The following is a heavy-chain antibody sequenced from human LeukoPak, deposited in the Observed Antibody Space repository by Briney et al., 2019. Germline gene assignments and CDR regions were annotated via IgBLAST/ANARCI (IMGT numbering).Heavy chain of an antibody. V-gene: IGHV1-69*04. CDR3: ARGPIVVVTALDY. Sequence: GASVKVSCKASGYTFTGYYMHWVRQAPGQGLEWMGRIIPILGIANYAQKFQGRVTITADKSTSTAYMELSSLRSEDTAVYYCARGPIVVVTALDYWGQGTLVTVSS. CDR1: GYTFTGYY. D-gene: IGHD2-21*02. CDR2: IIPILGIA. J-gene: IGHJ4*02.